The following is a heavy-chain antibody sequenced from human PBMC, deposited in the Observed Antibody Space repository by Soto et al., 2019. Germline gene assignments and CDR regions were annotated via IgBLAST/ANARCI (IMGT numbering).Heavy chain of an antibody. CDR1: GYTFTGYY. CDR3: ARGRGGRFGELLQYYYYGMDV. V-gene: IGHV1-2*04. D-gene: IGHD3-10*01. J-gene: IGHJ6*02. CDR2: INPNSGGT. Sequence: ASVKVSCKASGYTFTGYYMHWVRQAPGQGLEWMGWINPNSGGTNYAQKFQGWVTMTRDTSISTAYMELSRLRSDDTAVYYCARGRGGRFGELLQYYYYGMDVWGQGTTVTV.